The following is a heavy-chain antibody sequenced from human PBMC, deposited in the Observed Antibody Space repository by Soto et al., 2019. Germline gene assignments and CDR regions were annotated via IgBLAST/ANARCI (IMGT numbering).Heavy chain of an antibody. J-gene: IGHJ4*02. CDR1: GYTFTSYD. CDR3: ERGALTKNTDH. V-gene: IGHV1-8*01. D-gene: IGHD3-9*01. Sequence: ASVKVSCKASGYTFTSYDINWVRQAPGQGLEWMGWMNPETGNTRYAQKFQGRFIMTRDTSISTAYMELSSLTSEDTAVYYCERGALTKNTDHWGQGTLVTVSS. CDR2: MNPETGNT.